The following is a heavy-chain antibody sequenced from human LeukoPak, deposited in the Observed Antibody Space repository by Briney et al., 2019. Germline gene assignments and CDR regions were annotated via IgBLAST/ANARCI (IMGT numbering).Heavy chain of an antibody. V-gene: IGHV4-30-4*01. D-gene: IGHD3-22*01. J-gene: IGHJ6*02. Sequence: SETLSLTCGVYGGSFSDYYWSWIRQPPGKGLEWIGYIYYSGSTYYNPSLRSRVTISVDTSKNQFSLKLSSVTAADTAVYYCARDFYYDSSGYYGYYYYGMDVWGQGTTVTVSS. CDR1: GGSFSDYY. CDR3: ARDFYYDSSGYYGYYYYGMDV. CDR2: IYYSGST.